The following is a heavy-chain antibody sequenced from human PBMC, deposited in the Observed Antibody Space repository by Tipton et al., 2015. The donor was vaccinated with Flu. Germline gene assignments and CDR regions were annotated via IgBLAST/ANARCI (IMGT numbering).Heavy chain of an antibody. D-gene: IGHD1-1*01. V-gene: IGHV3-23*01. CDR1: GFTFSSYA. CDR3: AREIRHSDWTLDYYGMDV. CDR2: IGGTVGHT. J-gene: IGHJ6*02. Sequence: SLRLSCAASGFTFSSYAMSWVRQAPGKGLEWVSVIGGTVGHTYYADSVKGRFIISRDNSHNAVYLQMNGLRAEDTAVYFCAREIRHSDWTLDYYGMDVWGQGTTVTASS.